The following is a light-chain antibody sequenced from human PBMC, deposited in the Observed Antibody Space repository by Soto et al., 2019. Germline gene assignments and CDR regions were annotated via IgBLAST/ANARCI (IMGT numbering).Light chain of an antibody. CDR1: SSDVGGYNY. Sequence: QSALTQPPSASGSPGQSVTISCTGTSSDVGGYNYVSWYQQHPGKAPKLMIYEVSKRPSGVPDRFSGSKSGNTASLTVSGLQAEDEADYCCSSYAGSNNPWVFGGGTKLTVL. CDR3: SSYAGSNNPWV. J-gene: IGLJ3*02. CDR2: EVS. V-gene: IGLV2-8*01.